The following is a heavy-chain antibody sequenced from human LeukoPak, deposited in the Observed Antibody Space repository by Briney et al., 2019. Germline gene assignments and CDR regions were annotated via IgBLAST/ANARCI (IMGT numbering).Heavy chain of an antibody. Sequence: GGSLRLSCAASGFTVSSNYMSWVRQAPGKGVEWVSVIYSGGSTYYADSVKGRFTISRDNSKNTLYLQMNSLRAEDTAVYYCARDAGNGDLYYYYYGMDVWGQGTTVTVS. CDR2: IYSGGST. D-gene: IGHD4-17*01. CDR1: GFTVSSNY. J-gene: IGHJ6*02. CDR3: ARDAGNGDLYYYYYGMDV. V-gene: IGHV3-66*02.